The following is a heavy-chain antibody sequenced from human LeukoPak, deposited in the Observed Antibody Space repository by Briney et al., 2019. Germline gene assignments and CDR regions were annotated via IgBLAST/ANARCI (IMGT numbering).Heavy chain of an antibody. CDR2: IYYSGST. Sequence: SETLSLTCAVSGGSISSGGYSWSWIRQPPGKGLEWIGYIYYSGSTNYNPSLKSRVTISVDTSKNQFSLKLSSVTAADTAVYYCARVAVVTARGAFDIWGQGTMVTVSS. CDR1: GGSISSGGYS. D-gene: IGHD2-21*02. J-gene: IGHJ3*02. CDR3: ARVAVVTARGAFDI. V-gene: IGHV4-61*08.